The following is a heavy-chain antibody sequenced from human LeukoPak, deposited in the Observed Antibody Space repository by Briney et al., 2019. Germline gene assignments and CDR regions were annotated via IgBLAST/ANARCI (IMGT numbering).Heavy chain of an antibody. CDR3: AEAVIAVAGTAHFDY. CDR1: GFTFDDYA. Sequence: GGSLRLSCAASGFTFDDYAMHWVRQAPGKGLEWVSGISWNSGSIGYADSVKGRFTISRDNAKNSLYLQMNSLRAEDTALYYCAEAVIAVAGTAHFDYWGQGTLVTVSS. D-gene: IGHD6-19*01. V-gene: IGHV3-9*01. CDR2: ISWNSGSI. J-gene: IGHJ4*02.